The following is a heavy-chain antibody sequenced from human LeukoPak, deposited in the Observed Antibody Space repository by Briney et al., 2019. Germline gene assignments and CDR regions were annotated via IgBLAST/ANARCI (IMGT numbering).Heavy chain of an antibody. J-gene: IGHJ3*02. D-gene: IGHD2-15*01. Sequence: PSGTLSLTCTASGGSTSSYYWSWIRQPPGKGLEWIGYIYYSGSTNYNPSLKSRVTISVDTSKNQFSLKLSSVTAADTAVYYCARDQGYCSGGSCYSDDAFDIWGQGTMVTVSS. CDR2: IYYSGST. CDR1: GGSTSSYY. V-gene: IGHV4-59*01. CDR3: ARDQGYCSGGSCYSDDAFDI.